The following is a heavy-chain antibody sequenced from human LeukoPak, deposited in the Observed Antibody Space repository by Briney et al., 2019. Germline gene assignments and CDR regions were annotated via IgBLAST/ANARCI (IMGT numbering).Heavy chain of an antibody. V-gene: IGHV3-23*01. J-gene: IGHJ4*02. CDR1: GFTFSSFA. CDR3: AKDTFSSGGYFDY. CDR2: ISGGGDRT. Sequence: GGSLRLSCAGSGFTFSSFAMSWVRQAPGKGLEWVSGISGGGDRTYHADSVKGRFTISRDNFKNTLYLQMNSLRVEDTAVYYCAKDTFSSGGYFDYWGQGTLVTVSS. D-gene: IGHD3-10*01.